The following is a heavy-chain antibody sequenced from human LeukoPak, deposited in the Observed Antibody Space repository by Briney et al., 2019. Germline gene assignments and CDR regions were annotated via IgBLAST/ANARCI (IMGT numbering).Heavy chain of an antibody. CDR2: INHSGST. J-gene: IGHJ4*02. D-gene: IGHD3-3*01. CDR3: AGRSGYYTGPGFVDY. V-gene: IGHV4-34*01. Sequence: SETLSLTCAVYGGSFSGYYWSWIRQPPGKGLEWIGEINHSGSTNYNPSLKGRVTISVDTSKNQFSLKLSSVTAADTAVYYCAGRSGYYTGPGFVDYWGQGTLVTVSS. CDR1: GGSFSGYY.